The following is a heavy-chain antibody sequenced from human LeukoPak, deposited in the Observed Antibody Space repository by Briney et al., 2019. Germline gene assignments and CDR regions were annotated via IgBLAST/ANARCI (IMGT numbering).Heavy chain of an antibody. D-gene: IGHD3-10*01. CDR3: ARTMVRGDAFDI. CDR1: SGSISSYY. V-gene: IGHV4-59*01. CDR2: IYYSGST. Sequence: SETLSLTCTVSSGSISSYYWSWIRQPPGKGLEWIGYIYYSGSTNYNPSLKSRVTISVDTSKNQFSLKLSSVTAADTAVYYCARTMVRGDAFDIWGQGTMVTVSS. J-gene: IGHJ3*02.